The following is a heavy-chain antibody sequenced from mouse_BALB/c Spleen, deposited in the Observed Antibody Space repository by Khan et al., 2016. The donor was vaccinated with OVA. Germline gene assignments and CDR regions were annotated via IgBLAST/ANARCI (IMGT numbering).Heavy chain of an antibody. CDR2: ISYSGST. J-gene: IGHJ2*01. CDR1: GYSITSGYG. V-gene: IGHV3-2*02. D-gene: IGHD1-2*01. CDR3: ARTARIKY. Sequence: EVQLQESGPGLVKPSQSLSLTCTVTGYSITSGYGWNWIRQFPGNKLEWMGYISYSGSTNYNPSLKSRISITRETSKNQFFLTLNSVTTEDTATYYCARTARIKYWGQGTTLTVSS.